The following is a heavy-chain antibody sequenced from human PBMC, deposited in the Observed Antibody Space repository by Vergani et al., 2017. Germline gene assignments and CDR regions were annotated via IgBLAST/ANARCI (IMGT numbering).Heavy chain of an antibody. Sequence: QVQLVESGGGVVQPGRSLRLSCAASGFTFSSYAMHWVRQAPGKGLEWVAVISYDGSNKYYADSVKGRFTISRDNSKNTLYLQKNSLRAEDTAVYYCARENYGDPDYWGQGTLVTVSS. D-gene: IGHD4-17*01. J-gene: IGHJ4*02. V-gene: IGHV3-30-3*01. CDR3: ARENYGDPDY. CDR1: GFTFSSYA. CDR2: ISYDGSNK.